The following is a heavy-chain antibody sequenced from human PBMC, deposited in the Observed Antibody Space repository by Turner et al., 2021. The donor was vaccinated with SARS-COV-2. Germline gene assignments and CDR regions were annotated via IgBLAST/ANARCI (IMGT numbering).Heavy chain of an antibody. Sequence: QLQLQESGPGLVKPSETLSLTCTVSGGSISSSGYYWGWICQPPGKGLEWIGSIYYSGSTYYNPSLKSRVTISVDTSKNQFSLKLSSVTAADTAVYYCARLVRRAEYYFDYWGQGTLVTVSS. V-gene: IGHV4-39*01. D-gene: IGHD3-10*01. CDR3: ARLVRRAEYYFDY. CDR2: IYYSGST. J-gene: IGHJ4*02. CDR1: GGSISSSGYY.